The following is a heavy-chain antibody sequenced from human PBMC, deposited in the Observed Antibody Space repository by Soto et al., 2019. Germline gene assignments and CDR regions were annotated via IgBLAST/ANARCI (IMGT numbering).Heavy chain of an antibody. J-gene: IGHJ6*02. D-gene: IGHD3-3*01. Sequence: ASVKVSCKASGYTFTSYAMHWVRQAPGQRLEWMGWINAGNGNTKYSQKFQGRVTITRDTSASTAYMELSSLRSEDTAVYYCARDRSSSYDFSSGYRWYYYYGMDVWAQGTTVTVSS. CDR3: ARDRSSSYDFSSGYRWYYYYGMDV. CDR2: INAGNGNT. CDR1: GYTFTSYA. V-gene: IGHV1-3*01.